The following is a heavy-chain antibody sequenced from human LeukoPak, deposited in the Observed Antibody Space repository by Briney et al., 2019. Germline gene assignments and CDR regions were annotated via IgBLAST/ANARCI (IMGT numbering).Heavy chain of an antibody. J-gene: IGHJ4*02. V-gene: IGHV1-2*02. Sequence: EASVKVSCKASGYTFTNYYIHWVRQATGQGLEWMGWIKPYTGSTSYAQKFQGRVTMTRDTSISTAYMDVTTLRSDDTAVYYCVSMGAKTFDNWGQGTLVTVSS. CDR2: IKPYTGST. D-gene: IGHD1-26*01. CDR3: VSMGAKTFDN. CDR1: GYTFTNYY.